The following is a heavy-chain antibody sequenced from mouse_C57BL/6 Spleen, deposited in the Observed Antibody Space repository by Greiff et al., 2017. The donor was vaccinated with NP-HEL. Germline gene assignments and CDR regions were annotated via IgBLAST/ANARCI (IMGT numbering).Heavy chain of an antibody. D-gene: IGHD2-5*01. CDR3: ARHEEDSNYFDY. CDR1: GYTFTEYT. J-gene: IGHJ2*01. Sequence: VKLVESGAELVKPGASVKLSCKASGYTFTEYTIHWVKQRSGQGLEWIGWFYPGSGSIKYNEKFKDKATLTADKSSSTVYMELSRLTSEDSAVYFCARHEEDSNYFDYWGQGTTLTVSS. V-gene: IGHV1-62-2*01. CDR2: FYPGSGSI.